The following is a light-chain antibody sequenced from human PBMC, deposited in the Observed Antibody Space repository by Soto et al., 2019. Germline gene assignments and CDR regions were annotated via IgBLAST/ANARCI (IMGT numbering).Light chain of an antibody. Sequence: QSVLTQPPSASGTPGQRVTISCSGSSSNIGSNYVYWYQQLPGTAPKLLIYRNNQRPSGVPDRFSGSKSGTSASLAISGLRSEDEADYYCAAWDESLSGYVSGTGTKVTVL. CDR2: RNN. CDR3: AAWDESLSGYV. V-gene: IGLV1-47*01. CDR1: SSNIGSNY. J-gene: IGLJ1*01.